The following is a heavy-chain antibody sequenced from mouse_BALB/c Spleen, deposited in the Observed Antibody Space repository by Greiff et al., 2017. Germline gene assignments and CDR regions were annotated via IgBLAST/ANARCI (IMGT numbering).Heavy chain of an antibody. J-gene: IGHJ2*01. Sequence: QVQLQQSGAELMKPGASVKISCKATGYTFSSYWIEWVKQRPGHGLEWIGEILPGSGSTNYNEKFKGKATFTADTSSNTAYMQLSSLTSEDSAVYYCARLDYYGSSFFDYWGQGTTLTVSS. CDR2: ILPGSGST. CDR3: ARLDYYGSSFFDY. V-gene: IGHV1-9*01. CDR1: GYTFSSYW. D-gene: IGHD1-1*01.